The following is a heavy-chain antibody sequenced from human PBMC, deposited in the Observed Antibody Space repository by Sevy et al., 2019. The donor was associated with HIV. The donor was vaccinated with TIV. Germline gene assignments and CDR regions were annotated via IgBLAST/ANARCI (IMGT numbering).Heavy chain of an antibody. J-gene: IGHJ4*02. CDR2: INPTGGHT. CDR3: AVSQSCGGDCYYFDS. Sequence: ASVKVSCRASAYSFTLYYMNWVRQAPGQGLEWMGLINPTGGHTSDAQRFQGRLSMTRDTSTTTFYMELSSLTYDDTAVYYCAVSQSCGGDCYYFDSWGQGTLVTVSS. V-gene: IGHV1-46*01. D-gene: IGHD2-21*02. CDR1: AYSFTLYY.